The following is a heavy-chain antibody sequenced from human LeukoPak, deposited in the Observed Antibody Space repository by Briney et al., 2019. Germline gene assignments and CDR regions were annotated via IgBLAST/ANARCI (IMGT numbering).Heavy chain of an antibody. CDR3: ARDQEAFDY. CDR1: GYSFTSNY. J-gene: IGHJ4*02. CDR2: IYPRDGST. Sequence: VTVSCKASGYSFTSNYIHWVRQAPGQGLEWMGMIYPRDGSTSYAQKFQGRVTVTRDTSTSTVHMELSGLRSEDTAVYYCARDQEAFDYWGQGTLVTVSS. V-gene: IGHV1-46*01.